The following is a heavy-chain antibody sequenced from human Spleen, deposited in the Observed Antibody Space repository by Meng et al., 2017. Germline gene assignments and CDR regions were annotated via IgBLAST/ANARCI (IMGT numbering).Heavy chain of an antibody. CDR3: ATETRIAIFGVVAFDS. V-gene: IGHV4-30-4*01. Sequence: QVQLQESGPELVKPSQTLSLTCTVSGGSVSSSGYSWSWIRQPPGKGLEWIGSIAYSGSSFYNPSLKSRLTMSVDTSKNQFSLKLTSVTAADTAVYYCATETRIAIFGVVAFDSWGQGTLVTVSS. CDR2: IAYSGSS. CDR1: GGSVSSSGYS. J-gene: IGHJ5*01. D-gene: IGHD3-3*01.